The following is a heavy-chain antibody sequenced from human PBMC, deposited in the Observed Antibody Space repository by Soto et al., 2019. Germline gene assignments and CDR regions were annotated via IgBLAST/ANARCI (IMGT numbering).Heavy chain of an antibody. D-gene: IGHD2-2*01. CDR3: ARAEDIVVVPAAISYYYGMDV. J-gene: IGHJ6*02. CDR2: ISSSSSYI. Sequence: GGSLRLSCAASGFTFSSYSMNWVRQAPGKGLEWVSSISSSSSYIYYADSVKGRFTISRDNAKNSLYLQMNSLRAEDTAVYYCARAEDIVVVPAAISYYYGMDVWGQGTTVTVSS. V-gene: IGHV3-21*01. CDR1: GFTFSSYS.